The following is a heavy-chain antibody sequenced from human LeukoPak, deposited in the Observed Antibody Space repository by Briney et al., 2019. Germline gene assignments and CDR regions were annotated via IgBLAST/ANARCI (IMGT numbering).Heavy chain of an antibody. CDR3: AREDYDYLYYFDY. CDR1: GYTFTGYY. J-gene: IGHJ4*02. Sequence: ASVKVSCKATGYTFTGYYMHWVRQAPGQGLEWMGWINPNSGGTNYAQKFQGRVTMTRDTSISTAYMELSRLRSDDTAVYYCAREDYDYLYYFDYWGQGTLVTVSS. D-gene: IGHD3-3*01. V-gene: IGHV1-2*02. CDR2: INPNSGGT.